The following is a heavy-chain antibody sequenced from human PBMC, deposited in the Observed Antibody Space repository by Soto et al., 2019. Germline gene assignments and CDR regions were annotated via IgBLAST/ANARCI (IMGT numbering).Heavy chain of an antibody. CDR2: IDHSGTT. V-gene: IGHV4-4*02. CDR3: ARGKFYAFDI. J-gene: IGHJ3*02. Sequence: QVQLQESGPGLVKPSGTLSLTCAVSGVSISIPNWWAWVRQAPGKGLEWIGEIDHSGTTNYNPSLNSRVTISLDRSKNQFSLRLTSMAAADTAVYFCARGKFYAFDIWGQGTMVTVSS. CDR1: GVSISIPNW.